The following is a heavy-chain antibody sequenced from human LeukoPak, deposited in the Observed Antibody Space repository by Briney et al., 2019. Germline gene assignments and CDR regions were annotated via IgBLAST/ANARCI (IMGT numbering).Heavy chain of an antibody. V-gene: IGHV1-69*04. J-gene: IGHJ4*02. CDR1: APTFSSYA. D-gene: IGHD3-10*01. CDR2: IIPILGIA. CDR3: AREDGSGSYLIDY. Sequence: GPSVTLSCKASAPTFSSYATSWVRHAAGQGLEWIGRIIPILGIANYGQKCQGTVTITADKSTSTAYMELSSLRSEDTAVYYCAREDGSGSYLIDYWGQGTLVTVSS.